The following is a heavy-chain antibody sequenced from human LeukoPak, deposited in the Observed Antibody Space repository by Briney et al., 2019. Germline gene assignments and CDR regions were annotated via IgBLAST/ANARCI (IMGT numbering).Heavy chain of an antibody. J-gene: IGHJ4*02. D-gene: IGHD6-19*01. CDR3: AKGPNVAVAGTDY. CDR1: GFTFSSYA. V-gene: IGHV3-23*01. Sequence: GGSLRLSCAASGFTFSSYAMSWVRPAPGKGLEWVSAISGSGGSTYYADSVKGRFTISRDNSKNTLYLQMNSLRAEDTAVYYCAKGPNVAVAGTDYWGQGTLVTVSS. CDR2: ISGSGGST.